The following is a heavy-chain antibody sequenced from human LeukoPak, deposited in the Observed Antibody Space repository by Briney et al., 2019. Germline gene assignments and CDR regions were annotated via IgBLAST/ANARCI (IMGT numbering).Heavy chain of an antibody. CDR2: IKPDGSEK. CDR1: AFTFRTYW. D-gene: IGHD1-26*01. Sequence: GGSLRLSCAASAFTFRTYWMSWVRQAPGKGLEWVAMIKPDGSEKYYVDSEKGLFTISRDNAKNSLYLQMTSLRAEDTAVYYCTRDASGDTNSGPRMDVWGQGTTVTVS. V-gene: IGHV3-7*05. J-gene: IGHJ6*02. CDR3: TRDASGDTNSGPRMDV.